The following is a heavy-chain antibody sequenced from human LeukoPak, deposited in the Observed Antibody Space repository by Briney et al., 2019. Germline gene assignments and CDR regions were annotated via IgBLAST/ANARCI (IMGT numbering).Heavy chain of an antibody. CDR2: IYYSGST. CDR3: ARGNYDSSGYYCFDY. Sequence: PSETLSLTCTVSGGSISSCYWSWIRQPPGKGLEWIGYIYYSGSTNYNPSLKSRVTISVDTSKNQFSLKLSSVTAADTAVYYCARGNYDSSGYYCFDYWGQGTLVTVSS. CDR1: GGSISSCY. D-gene: IGHD3-22*01. V-gene: IGHV4-59*12. J-gene: IGHJ4*02.